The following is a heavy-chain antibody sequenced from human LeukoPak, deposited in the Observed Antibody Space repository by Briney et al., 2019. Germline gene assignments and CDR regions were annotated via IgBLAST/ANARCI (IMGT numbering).Heavy chain of an antibody. CDR2: INHSGST. J-gene: IGHJ3*02. Sequence: SESLSLTCVVYGGSFSGYYWSWIRQPPGKGLEWIGEINHSGSTNYNPSLKSRVTISVDTSKNQFSLKLSSVTAADTAVYYCARGPRRYCSSTSCYGAFDIWGQGTMVTVSS. CDR1: GGSFSGYY. CDR3: ARGPRRYCSSTSCYGAFDI. D-gene: IGHD2-2*01. V-gene: IGHV4-34*01.